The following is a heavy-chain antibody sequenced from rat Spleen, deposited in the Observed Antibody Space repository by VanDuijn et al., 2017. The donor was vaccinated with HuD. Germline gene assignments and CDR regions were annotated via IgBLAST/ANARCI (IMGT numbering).Heavy chain of an antibody. CDR3: ARRGYNNQWYFDF. CDR2: ISYDDRST. V-gene: IGHV5-29*01. Sequence: EVQLVESDGGLVQPGRSLKLSCVASGFTFNNYWMSWIRQAPTKGLEWVATISYDDRSTYYRDSVKGRFTISRDNTKNTLYLQMDNLRSEDTATYYCARRGYNNQWYFDFWGPGTMVAVSS. J-gene: IGHJ1*01. CDR1: GFTFNNYW. D-gene: IGHD1-10*01.